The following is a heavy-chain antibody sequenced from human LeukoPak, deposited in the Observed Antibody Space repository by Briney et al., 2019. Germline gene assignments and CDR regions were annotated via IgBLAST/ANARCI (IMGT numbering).Heavy chain of an antibody. J-gene: IGHJ5*02. CDR3: VRETSYRFDP. Sequence: GGSLRLSCAASGFTFSSYWMNWVRQAPGQGLVWVSSIKSDGSRTTYADSVKGRFTISRDNAKNSLYLQMNSLGDEDTAVYYCVRETSYRFDPWGQGTLVIVSS. V-gene: IGHV3-74*01. CDR2: IKSDGSRT. CDR1: GFTFSSYW.